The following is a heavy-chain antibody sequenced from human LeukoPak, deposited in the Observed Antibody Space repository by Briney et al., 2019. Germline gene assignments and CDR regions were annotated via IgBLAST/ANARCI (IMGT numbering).Heavy chain of an antibody. Sequence: GASVNASCRASEYTFTGYYMHWVRQAPGQGLEWMGWINPNSGGTNYAQKFQGRVTMTRDTSISTAYMELSRLTSDDTAVYYCARAGSSSRWVNDYWGQGTLVTVSS. D-gene: IGHD6-13*01. J-gene: IGHJ4*02. CDR2: INPNSGGT. V-gene: IGHV1-2*02. CDR3: ARAGSSSRWVNDY. CDR1: EYTFTGYY.